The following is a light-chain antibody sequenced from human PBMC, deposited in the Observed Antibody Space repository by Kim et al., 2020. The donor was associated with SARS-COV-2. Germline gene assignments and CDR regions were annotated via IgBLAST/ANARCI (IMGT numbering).Light chain of an antibody. CDR1: HSVRSI. Sequence: VSPVENVTKSCCASHSVRSILAWDQHKPVQATRLLLFGASARASGIPARFRGGGSGTEFTLAISSLQSEDFAVSYCQQYNNWPFAVGPGTKVDIK. V-gene: IGKV3-15*01. J-gene: IGKJ3*01. CDR3: QQYNNWPFA. CDR2: GAS.